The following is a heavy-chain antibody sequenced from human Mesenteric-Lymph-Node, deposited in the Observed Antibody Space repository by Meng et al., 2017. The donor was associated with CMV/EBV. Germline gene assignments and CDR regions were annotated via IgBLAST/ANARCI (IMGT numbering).Heavy chain of an antibody. CDR2: IIPILGIA. J-gene: IGHJ5*02. V-gene: IGHV1-69*10. CDR1: GGTFSSNT. Sequence: SVKVSCKASGGTFSSNTISWARQAPGQGLEWMGGIIPILGIANYAQKFQGRVTITADKSTSTAYMELSSLRSEDTAMYYCARAGYCSSTSCYRGDQNWFDPWGQGTLVTVSS. CDR3: ARAGYCSSTSCYRGDQNWFDP. D-gene: IGHD2-2*01.